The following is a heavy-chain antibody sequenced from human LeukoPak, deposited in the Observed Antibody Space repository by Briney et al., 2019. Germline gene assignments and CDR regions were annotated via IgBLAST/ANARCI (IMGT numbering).Heavy chain of an antibody. D-gene: IGHD2-15*01. J-gene: IGHJ6*03. CDR3: ARASLGYCSGGSCYYMDV. Sequence: VASVKVSGKASGYTFTGYYMHWVRQAPGQGLEWMGWINPNSGGTNYAQKFQGRVTMTRDTSISTAYMELSRLRSDDTAVYYCARASLGYCSGGSCYYMDVWGKGTTVTVSS. CDR2: INPNSGGT. V-gene: IGHV1-2*02. CDR1: GYTFTGYY.